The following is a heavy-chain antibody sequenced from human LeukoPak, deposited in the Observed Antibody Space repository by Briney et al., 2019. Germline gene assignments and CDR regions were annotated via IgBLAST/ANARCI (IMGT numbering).Heavy chain of an antibody. CDR2: TNPKSGGT. J-gene: IGHJ4*02. V-gene: IGHV1-2*02. CDR3: VLAMGEYFDY. D-gene: IGHD2/OR15-2a*01. Sequence: GASVKVPCKASGYTFTDHYIHWVRQAPGQGLEWMGWTNPKSGGTNYAQKFQGRVTMSRDTSIRTAYMELRRLMSDDTAVYYCVLAMGEYFDYWGQGTLVTVSS. CDR1: GYTFTDHY.